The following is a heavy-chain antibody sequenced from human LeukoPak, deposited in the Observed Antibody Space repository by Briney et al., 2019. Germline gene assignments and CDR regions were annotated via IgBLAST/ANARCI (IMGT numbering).Heavy chain of an antibody. V-gene: IGHV4-4*02. CDR2: ISLSGRT. J-gene: IGHJ4*02. CDR3: SRESGAFSPFGY. CDR1: GGSISRTNW. D-gene: IGHD1-26*01. Sequence: SETLSLTCDVSGGSISRTNWWSWVRQSPGQGLEWIGEISLSGRTNYNPSLQSRVTMSLDESKNQLSLDLASVTAADTAVYYCSRESGAFSPFGYWGQGTLVTVHS.